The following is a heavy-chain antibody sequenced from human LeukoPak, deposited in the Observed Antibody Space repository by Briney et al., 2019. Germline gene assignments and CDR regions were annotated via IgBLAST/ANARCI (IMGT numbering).Heavy chain of an antibody. Sequence: PGGSLRLSCTASGFTFGDYAMSWVRQAPGKGLEWVGFIRSKAYGATTEYAASGKCRFTISRDDSTRIAYLQMNSLKTEDTAVYYCTRGEGSGWYRLGIDYWRQGTLVTVSS. J-gene: IGHJ4*02. CDR3: TRGEGSGWYRLGIDY. D-gene: IGHD6-19*01. V-gene: IGHV3-49*04. CDR2: IRSKAYGATT. CDR1: GFTFGDYA.